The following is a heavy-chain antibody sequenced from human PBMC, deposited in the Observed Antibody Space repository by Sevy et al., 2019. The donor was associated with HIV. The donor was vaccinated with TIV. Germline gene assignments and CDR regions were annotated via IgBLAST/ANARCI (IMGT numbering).Heavy chain of an antibody. CDR2: IYSGGST. V-gene: IGHV3-66*01. J-gene: IGHJ6*02. D-gene: IGHD3-3*01. CDR1: TFSVTDNY. CDR3: AADGYYYASGYYYYYYGLDV. Sequence: GGSLRLSCAASTFSVTDNYMSWVRQAPGKGLEWVSTIYSGGSTFYADSVKGRFTISRDNSKNTLYLRLNSLRAEDTAAYYYAADGYYYASGYYYYYYGLDVWGQGTTVTVSS.